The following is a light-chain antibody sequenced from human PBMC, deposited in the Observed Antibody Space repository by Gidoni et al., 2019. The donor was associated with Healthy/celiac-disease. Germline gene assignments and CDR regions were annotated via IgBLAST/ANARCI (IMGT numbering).Light chain of an antibody. Sequence: QMTQSPSTLSASVGDRVTITCRGSQSISSWLAWYQQKQGKAPKLLIYQASSLESGVPSRFSGSVSGTEFTLTISSLQPDDFATYYCQQYNSYRETFGQGTKVEIK. CDR2: QAS. CDR3: QQYNSYRET. J-gene: IGKJ1*01. V-gene: IGKV1-5*03. CDR1: QSISSW.